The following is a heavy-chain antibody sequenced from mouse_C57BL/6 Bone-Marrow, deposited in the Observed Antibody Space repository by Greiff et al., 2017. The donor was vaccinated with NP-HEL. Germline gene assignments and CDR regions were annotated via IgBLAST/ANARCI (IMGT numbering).Heavy chain of an antibody. J-gene: IGHJ3*01. CDR3: VRGWLLAFAY. D-gene: IGHD2-3*01. V-gene: IGHV10-3*01. Sequence: EVQVVESGGGLVQPKGSLKLSCAASGFTFTTYAMHWVRQAPGQGLEWVARIRSKSSNYATYYADSVKDRFTISRDDSQSMHYLQMNNLKAEDTAMYYCVRGWLLAFAYWGRGTLVTVSA. CDR2: IRSKSSNYAT. CDR1: GFTFTTYA.